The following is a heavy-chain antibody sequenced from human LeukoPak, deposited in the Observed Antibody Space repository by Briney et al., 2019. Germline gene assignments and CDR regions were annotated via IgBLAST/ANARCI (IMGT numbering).Heavy chain of an antibody. J-gene: IGHJ4*02. D-gene: IGHD2-2*01. CDR3: ARDRWGSTKLINTGFDY. CDR2: IKQDGSEK. Sequence: GGSLRLSCVASGFTLSNYWMSWVRQAPGKGLEWVANIKQDGSEKYYVDSVKGRFTISRDNAKNSLYLQMNSLRAEDTAVYYCARDRWGSTKLINTGFDYWGQGTLVTVSS. CDR1: GFTLSNYW. V-gene: IGHV3-7*01.